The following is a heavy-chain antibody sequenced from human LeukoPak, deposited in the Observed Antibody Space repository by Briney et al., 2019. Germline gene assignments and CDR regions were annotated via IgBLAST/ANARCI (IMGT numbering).Heavy chain of an antibody. Sequence: AGGSLRLSCAASGFTFSSYGMHWVRQAPGKGLEWVAFIRYDGSNKYYADSVKGRFTISRDNSKNTLYLQMNSLRAEDTAVYYCATLAGGYDILTGYYYFDCWGQGTLVTVSS. V-gene: IGHV3-30*02. CDR3: ATLAGGYDILTGYYYFDC. CDR1: GFTFSSYG. D-gene: IGHD3-9*01. CDR2: IRYDGSNK. J-gene: IGHJ4*02.